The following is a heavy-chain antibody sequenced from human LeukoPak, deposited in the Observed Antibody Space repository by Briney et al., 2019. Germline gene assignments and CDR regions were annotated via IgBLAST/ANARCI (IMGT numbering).Heavy chain of an antibody. V-gene: IGHV3-53*01. Sequence: GSLRLSCAASGFPVSSNYMSWVRQAPGKGLEGVSVIYSGGSTYYADSVKGRFTISRDNSKNTLYLQMNSLRAEDTAVYYCATSYSYGPFDYWGQGTLVTVSS. CDR2: IYSGGST. D-gene: IGHD5-18*01. CDR1: GFPVSSNY. J-gene: IGHJ4*02. CDR3: ATSYSYGPFDY.